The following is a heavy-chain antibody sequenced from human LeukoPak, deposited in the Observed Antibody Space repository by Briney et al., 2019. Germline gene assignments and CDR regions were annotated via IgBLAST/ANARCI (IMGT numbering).Heavy chain of an antibody. CDR3: ARGLVLATDDAFDI. V-gene: IGHV4-59*01. CDR2: IWDTEIT. J-gene: IGHJ3*02. CDR1: GGSIRSYF. D-gene: IGHD5-12*01. Sequence: SETLSLTCTVSGGSIRSYFWSWLRQPPGKGLEWIGYIWDTEITDYNPSLKSRVTISLDTSKNHFSLKLRSVTAADTALYYCARGLVLATDDAFDIWGQGTLVTVSS.